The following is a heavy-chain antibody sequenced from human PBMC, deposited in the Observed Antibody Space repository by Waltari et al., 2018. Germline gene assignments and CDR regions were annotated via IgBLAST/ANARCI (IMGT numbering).Heavy chain of an antibody. D-gene: IGHD5-12*01. Sequence: QVQLVQSGAEVKKPGSSVKVSCKASGGPFSSYAISWVRQAPGQGLEWMGGIIPIFGTANYAQKFQGRVTITTDESTSTAYMELSSLRSEDTAVYYCARINEGSDIVATITDYWGQGTLVTVSS. V-gene: IGHV1-69*05. CDR2: IIPIFGTA. J-gene: IGHJ4*02. CDR3: ARINEGSDIVATITDY. CDR1: GGPFSSYA.